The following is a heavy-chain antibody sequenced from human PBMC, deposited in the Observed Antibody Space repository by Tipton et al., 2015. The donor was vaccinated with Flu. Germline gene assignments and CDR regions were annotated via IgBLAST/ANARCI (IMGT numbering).Heavy chain of an antibody. J-gene: IGHJ6*03. CDR2: INCNSGAT. Sequence: QSGAEVKKPGATVKVSCKASGYTFTSSDINWVRQAPGQGLEWTGWINCNSGATNYVQKFQGRVTMTSDASISTAYMELSGLRSDDTAVYYCARDRGPGLERLDYFYMDVWGKGTTVTVSS. CDR1: GYTFTSSD. V-gene: IGHV1-2*02. CDR3: ARDRGPGLERLDYFYMDV. D-gene: IGHD3-10*01.